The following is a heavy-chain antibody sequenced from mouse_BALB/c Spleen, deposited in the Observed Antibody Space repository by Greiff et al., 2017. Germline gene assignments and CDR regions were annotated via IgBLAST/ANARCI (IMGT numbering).Heavy chain of an antibody. V-gene: IGHV2-6-7*01. CDR3: ARDHGSTEDYDYEYYAMDY. CDR1: GFSLTGYG. CDR2: IWGDGST. J-gene: IGHJ4*01. Sequence: QVQLKESGPGLVAPSQSLSITCTVSGFSLTGYGVNWVRQPPGKGLEWLGMIWGDGSTDYNSALKSRLSISKDNSKSQVFLKMNSLQTDDTARYYCARDHGSTEDYDYEYYAMDYWGQGTSVTVSS. D-gene: IGHD2-4*01.